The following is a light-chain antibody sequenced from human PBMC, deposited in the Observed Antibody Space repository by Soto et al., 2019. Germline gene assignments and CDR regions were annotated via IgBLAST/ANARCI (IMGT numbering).Light chain of an antibody. CDR3: AAWDASLSGHV. J-gene: IGLJ1*01. CDR1: SSNIGSNY. CDR2: RNN. Sequence: QAVVTQPPSASGTPGQRVTISCSGSSSNIGSNYVYWYQQLPGTAPKLLIYRNNQRPSGVPDRFSGSKSGTSASLAISGLRSEDVADYYCAAWDASLSGHVFGTGTKLTVL. V-gene: IGLV1-47*01.